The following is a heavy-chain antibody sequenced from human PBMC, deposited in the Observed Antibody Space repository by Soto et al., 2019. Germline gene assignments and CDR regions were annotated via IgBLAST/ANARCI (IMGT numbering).Heavy chain of an antibody. Sequence: QVQLVESGGGLVKPGGSLRLSCAASGFTFSDYYMSWIRQAPGKGLEWLSYISSSGSTIYYADSVKGRFTISRDNAKNSLYLQMNSLRAEDTAVYYCARRYCSAGSCPLGLWYFDLWGRGTLVTVSS. D-gene: IGHD2-15*01. CDR3: ARRYCSAGSCPLGLWYFDL. CDR2: ISSSGSTI. CDR1: GFTFSDYY. V-gene: IGHV3-11*01. J-gene: IGHJ2*01.